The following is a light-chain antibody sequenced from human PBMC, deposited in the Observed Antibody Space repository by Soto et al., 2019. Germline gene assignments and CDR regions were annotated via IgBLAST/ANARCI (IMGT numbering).Light chain of an antibody. CDR3: QQYNNWPLIT. J-gene: IGKJ5*01. Sequence: ASQSISSWLAWYQQKPGKAPKLLIYKASSLESGVPARFSGSGSGTEFTLTISSLQSEDFAVYYCQQYNNWPLITFGQGTRLEIK. CDR2: KAS. V-gene: IGKV1-5*03. CDR1: QSISSW.